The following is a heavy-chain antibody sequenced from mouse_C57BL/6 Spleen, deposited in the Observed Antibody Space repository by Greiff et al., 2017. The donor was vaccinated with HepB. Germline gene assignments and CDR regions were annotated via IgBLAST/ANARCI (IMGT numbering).Heavy chain of an antibody. V-gene: IGHV1-52*01. CDR2: IDPSDSET. D-gene: IGHD2-4*01. CDR1: GYTFTSYW. CDR3: ARRVDYDYVGWYFDV. Sequence: QVQLQQPGAELVRPGSSVKLSCKASGYTFTSYWMHWVKQRPIQGLEWIGNIDPSDSETHYNQKFKDKATLTVDKSSSTAYMQLSSLTSEDSAVYYCARRVDYDYVGWYFDVWGTGTTVTVSS. J-gene: IGHJ1*03.